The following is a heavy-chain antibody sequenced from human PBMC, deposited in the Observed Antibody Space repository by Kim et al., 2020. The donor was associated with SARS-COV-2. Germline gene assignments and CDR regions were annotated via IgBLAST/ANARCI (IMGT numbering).Heavy chain of an antibody. V-gene: IGHV3-66*01. Sequence: KGRFTISRDNSKNPLYLQMNRLRAEDTAVYYCASANQLLRMSKGSYYFVCWGQGTLVTVSS. D-gene: IGHD1-26*01. CDR3: ASANQLLRMSKGSYYFVC. J-gene: IGHJ4*02.